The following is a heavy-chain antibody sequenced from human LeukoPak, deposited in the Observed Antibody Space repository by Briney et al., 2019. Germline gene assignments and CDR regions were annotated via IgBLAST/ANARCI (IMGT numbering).Heavy chain of an antibody. CDR1: GGSISSYY. CDR2: IYYSGST. D-gene: IGHD1-7*01. Sequence: SETLSLTCTVSGGSISSYYWGWIRQPPGKGLEWIGYIYYSGSTNYNPSLKSRVTTSVDTSKNQFSLKLSSVTAADTAVYYCTRERPATNYFDYWGQGTLVTVSS. V-gene: IGHV4-59*01. J-gene: IGHJ4*02. CDR3: TRERPATNYFDY.